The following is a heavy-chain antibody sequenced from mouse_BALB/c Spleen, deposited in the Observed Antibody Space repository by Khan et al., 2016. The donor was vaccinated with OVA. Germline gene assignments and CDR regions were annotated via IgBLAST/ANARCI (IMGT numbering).Heavy chain of an antibody. D-gene: IGHD2-2*01. V-gene: IGHV1-31*01. CDR3: TRHGYVAWFTY. J-gene: IGHJ3*01. CDR2: IDPFSGGT. Sequence: EVQLQQSGPDLMKPGASVKISCKASGYSFTSYYIHWVMQTHGKSLEWIGYIDPFSGGTTYNQKFKGKATLTVDKSSSTAYIHLRNLTFEDSAVYYCTRHGYVAWFTYWGQGTLVTVSA. CDR1: GYSFTSYY.